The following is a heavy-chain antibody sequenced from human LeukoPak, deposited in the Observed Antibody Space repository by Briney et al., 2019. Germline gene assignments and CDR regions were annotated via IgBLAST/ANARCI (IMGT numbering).Heavy chain of an antibody. D-gene: IGHD3-3*01. CDR2: FDPEDGET. CDR1: GYTLTELS. J-gene: IGHJ6*03. Sequence: ASVRVSYTVSGYTLTELSMHWVRQAPGKGGEWMGGFDPEDGETIYAQKFEGRVTMTDHTSTDPAYMELSSLRSEDTAVYYCATVQSSSDPWRFRYYYYYMDVWGKGTTVTVSS. V-gene: IGHV1-24*01. CDR3: ATVQSSSDPWRFRYYYYYMDV.